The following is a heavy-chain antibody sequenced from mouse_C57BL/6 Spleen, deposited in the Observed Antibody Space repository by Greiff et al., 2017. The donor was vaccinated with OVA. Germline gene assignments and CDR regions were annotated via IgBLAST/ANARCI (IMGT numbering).Heavy chain of an antibody. Sequence: DVMLVESGGGLVKPGGSLKLSCAASGFTFSDYGMHWVRQAPEKGLEWVAYISSGSSTIYYADTVKGRFTISRDNAKNTLFLQMTSLRSEDTAMYYCARRLWLDYYAMDYWGQGTSVTVSS. CDR3: ARRLWLDYYAMDY. D-gene: IGHD2-2*01. CDR2: ISSGSSTI. J-gene: IGHJ4*01. V-gene: IGHV5-17*01. CDR1: GFTFSDYG.